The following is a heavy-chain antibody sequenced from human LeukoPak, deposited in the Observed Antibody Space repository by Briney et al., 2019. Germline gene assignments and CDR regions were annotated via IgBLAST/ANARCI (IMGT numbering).Heavy chain of an antibody. Sequence: GESLKISCKGSGYSFTSYWIGWVRQKPGKGLEWMGIIYPGDSDTRYSPSFQGQVTISADKSISTAYLQWSSLKASDTAMYYCARLFTYDGFGNFVLRFLEWGASFDYWGQGTLVTVSS. V-gene: IGHV5-51*01. CDR3: ARLFTYDGFGNFVLRFLEWGASFDY. CDR2: IYPGDSDT. CDR1: GYSFTSYW. J-gene: IGHJ4*02. D-gene: IGHD3-3*01.